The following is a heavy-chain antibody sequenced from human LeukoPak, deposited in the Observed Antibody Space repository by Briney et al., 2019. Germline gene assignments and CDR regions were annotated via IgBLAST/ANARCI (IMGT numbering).Heavy chain of an antibody. J-gene: IGHJ6*02. CDR3: ARGRIAKIVVVHSFSYGMDV. V-gene: IGHV4-34*01. CDR2: INDYTGDT. D-gene: IGHD3-22*01. CDR1: GGSFTDYF. Sequence: SETLSLTCTVYGGSFTDYFWTWIRQSPGMGLEWIGEINDYTGDTNYNPSLNSRVSISLEKSKNQFSLELRSVTAADTAVYYCARGRIAKIVVVHSFSYGMDVWGQGTTVTVSS.